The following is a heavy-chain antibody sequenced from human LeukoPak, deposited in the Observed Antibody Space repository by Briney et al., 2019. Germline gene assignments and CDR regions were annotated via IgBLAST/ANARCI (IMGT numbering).Heavy chain of an antibody. D-gene: IGHD6-19*01. Sequence: PGGSLRLSCAASGFTFRNFAMHWVRQAPGKGLEWVAFIRYDGSNKYYADSVKGRFTISRDNSKNTLYLQMNSQRAEDTAVYYCAKDPSIYSSGWPALDYWGQGTLVTVSS. CDR2: IRYDGSNK. J-gene: IGHJ4*02. CDR1: GFTFRNFA. V-gene: IGHV3-30*02. CDR3: AKDPSIYSSGWPALDY.